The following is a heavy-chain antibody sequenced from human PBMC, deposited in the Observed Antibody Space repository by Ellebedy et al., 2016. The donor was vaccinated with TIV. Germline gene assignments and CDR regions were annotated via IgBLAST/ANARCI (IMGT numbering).Heavy chain of an antibody. D-gene: IGHD2-15*01. CDR1: GYTFTSYD. Sequence: AASVKVSCKASGYTFTSYDINWVRQATGQGLEWMGWMNPNSGNTGYAQKFQGRVTITRNTSISTAYMELSSLRSEDTAVYYCARGLKGPRGVVVALDYWGQGTLVTVSS. J-gene: IGHJ4*02. CDR2: MNPNSGNT. V-gene: IGHV1-8*03. CDR3: ARGLKGPRGVVVALDY.